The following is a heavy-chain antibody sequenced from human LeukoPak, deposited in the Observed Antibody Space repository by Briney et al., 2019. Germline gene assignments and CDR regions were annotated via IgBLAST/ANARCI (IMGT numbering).Heavy chain of an antibody. D-gene: IGHD1-1*01. V-gene: IGHV3-74*01. CDR3: ARDLQLSFDL. CDR1: GFIFGDYA. CDR2: VNTDGTR. Sequence: PPGRSLMLSCTASGFIFGDYAMSWVRQAPGKGLVWVSRVNTDGTRIYADSVKGRFTMSRDNAKNTMYLQMNSLRADDTAVYYCARDLQLSFDLWGQGTLVTVSS. J-gene: IGHJ5*02.